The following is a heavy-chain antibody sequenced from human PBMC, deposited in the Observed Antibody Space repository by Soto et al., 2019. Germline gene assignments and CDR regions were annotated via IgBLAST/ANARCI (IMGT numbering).Heavy chain of an antibody. D-gene: IGHD6-25*01. CDR2: IIPVFGTA. Sequence: QVQLVQSGAEVKKPGSSVKVSCKASGATLDTFINFGITWVRRAPGQGLEWMGGIIPVFGTAHYAQKFQGSVTISANKSTTTAYMELSSLRSEDTGPYYYAMGAATNIFVVMYDDLKMRGQGTTVTVSS. CDR3: AMGAATNIFVVMYDDLKM. J-gene: IGHJ6*02. CDR1: GATLDTFINFG. V-gene: IGHV1-69*14.